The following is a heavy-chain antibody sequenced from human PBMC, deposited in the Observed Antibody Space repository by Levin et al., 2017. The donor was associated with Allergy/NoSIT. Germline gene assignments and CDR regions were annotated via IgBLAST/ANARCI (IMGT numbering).Heavy chain of an antibody. Sequence: GESLKISCSGFGFSFSAYGMHWVRQAPGKGLEWVARLSFDGNNEEYVDSVKGRFIISRDNSKNTLYLQLNSLRDEDTAVYYCAKDLAKYQLVDWFDLWGQGTLVTVSS. D-gene: IGHD2-2*01. J-gene: IGHJ5*02. CDR1: GFSFSAYG. V-gene: IGHV3-30*18. CDR2: LSFDGNNE. CDR3: AKDLAKYQLVDWFDL.